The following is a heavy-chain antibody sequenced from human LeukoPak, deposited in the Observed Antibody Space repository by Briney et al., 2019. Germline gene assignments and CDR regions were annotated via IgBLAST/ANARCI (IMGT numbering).Heavy chain of an antibody. J-gene: IGHJ4*02. D-gene: IGHD3-9*01. V-gene: IGHV4-59*01. CDR2: IYNSGST. CDR1: GGSISSYY. CDR3: ARVDYDILTGLDY. Sequence: SETLSLTCTVSGGSISSYYWSWIRQPPGKGLEWIGYIYNSGSTTYNPSLKSRVTISVDTSKNQFSLKLNSVTAADTAVYYCARVDYDILTGLDYWGQGTLVTVSS.